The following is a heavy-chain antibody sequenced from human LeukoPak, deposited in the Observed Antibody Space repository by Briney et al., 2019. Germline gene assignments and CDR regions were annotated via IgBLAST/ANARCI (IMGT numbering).Heavy chain of an antibody. CDR3: ATSRVFDY. CDR1: GFTFSDYF. Sequence: GGSLRLSCVASGFTFSDYFMSWIRQAPGKGLEWLSFINSAGNNIYYADSVKGRFTISMDNSKETLYLEMNSLRVEDTAIYYCATSRVFDYWGQGTLVAVSS. CDR2: INSAGNNI. J-gene: IGHJ4*02. V-gene: IGHV3-11*04.